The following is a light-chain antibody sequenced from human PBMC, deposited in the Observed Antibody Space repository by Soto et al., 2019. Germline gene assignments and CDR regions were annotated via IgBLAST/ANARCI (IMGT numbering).Light chain of an antibody. CDR3: QQRSNVPCT. Sequence: EIVLTQSPATLSLSPGERATLSCRASQSVSSYLAWYQQKPGQAPRLLIYDASNRATGIPARFSGSGSGTDFNITSTRLEPEDFAVYYRQQRSNVPCTFGQGTKVEIK. J-gene: IGKJ1*01. CDR1: QSVSSY. CDR2: DAS. V-gene: IGKV3-11*01.